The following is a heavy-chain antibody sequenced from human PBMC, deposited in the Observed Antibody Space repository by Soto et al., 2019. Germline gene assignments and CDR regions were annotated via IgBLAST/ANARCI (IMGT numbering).Heavy chain of an antibody. CDR2: INAGNGYT. D-gene: IGHD5-12*01. CDR3: ARDYSGYDLDGMDV. Sequence: ASVKVSCKASGYTFTSYGMHWVRQAPGQRLEWMGWINAGNGYTKYSQKFQGRVTITRDTSASTAYMELSSLRSEDTAVYYCARDYSGYDLDGMDVWGQGTTVTVSS. CDR1: GYTFTSYG. J-gene: IGHJ6*02. V-gene: IGHV1-3*01.